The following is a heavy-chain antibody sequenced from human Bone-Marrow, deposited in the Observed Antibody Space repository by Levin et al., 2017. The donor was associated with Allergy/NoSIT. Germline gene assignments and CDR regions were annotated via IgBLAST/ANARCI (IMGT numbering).Heavy chain of an antibody. J-gene: IGHJ4*02. Sequence: ETLSLTCAASGFTFSSYWMHWVRQAPGKGLVWVSRINSDGSSTSYADSVKGRFTISRDNAKNTLYLQMNSLRAEDTAVYYCARVDSGWYYAVDYWGQGTLVTVSS. D-gene: IGHD6-19*01. CDR3: ARVDSGWYYAVDY. V-gene: IGHV3-74*01. CDR1: GFTFSSYW. CDR2: INSDGSST.